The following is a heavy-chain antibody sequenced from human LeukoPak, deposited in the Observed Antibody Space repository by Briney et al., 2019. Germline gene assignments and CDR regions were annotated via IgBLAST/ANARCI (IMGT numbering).Heavy chain of an antibody. Sequence: GGSLRLSCAASGFTFSSFTMNWVRQAPGKGLEWVAVIWYDGSNKYYADSVKGRFTISRDNSKNTLYLQMNSLRAEDTAVYYCARVYIRRANCYGMDVWGQGTTVTVSS. J-gene: IGHJ6*02. D-gene: IGHD1-14*01. CDR3: ARVYIRRANCYGMDV. CDR1: GFTFSSFT. V-gene: IGHV3-33*08. CDR2: IWYDGSNK.